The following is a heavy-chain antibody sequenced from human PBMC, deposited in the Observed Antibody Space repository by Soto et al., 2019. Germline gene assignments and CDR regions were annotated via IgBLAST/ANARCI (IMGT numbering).Heavy chain of an antibody. J-gene: IGHJ1*01. CDR1: GYIFSNYG. D-gene: IGHD6-13*01. CDR3: ARERDGSSWSSAESLQY. CDR2: ISTYNANT. V-gene: IGHV1-18*01. Sequence: ASVKVSCKASGYIFSNYGISWVRQAPGQGLEWMGWISTYNANTYYAQKFQGRVTMTTDTSTSTAYMELRSLRSDDTAVFYCARERDGSSWSSAESLQYWGQGTLVTVSS.